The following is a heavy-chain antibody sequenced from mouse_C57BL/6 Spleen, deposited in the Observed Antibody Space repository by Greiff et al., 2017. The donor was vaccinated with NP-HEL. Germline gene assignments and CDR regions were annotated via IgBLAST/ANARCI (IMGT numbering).Heavy chain of an antibody. CDR1: GFSFNTYA. V-gene: IGHV10-1*01. CDR2: IRSKSNNYAT. Sequence: EVKLVESGGGLVQPKGSLKLSCAASGFSFNTYAMNWVRQAPGKGLEWVARIRSKSNNYATYYADSVKDRFTISRDDSESMLYLQMNNLKTEDTAMYYCVRQPPYYYGSSYAMDYWGQGTSVTVSS. D-gene: IGHD1-1*01. J-gene: IGHJ4*01. CDR3: VRQPPYYYGSSYAMDY.